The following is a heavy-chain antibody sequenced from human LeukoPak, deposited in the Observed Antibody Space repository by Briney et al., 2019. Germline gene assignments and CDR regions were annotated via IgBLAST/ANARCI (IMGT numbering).Heavy chain of an antibody. D-gene: IGHD2-8*01. CDR1: GYSISSGYY. CDR3: ARLKGTHSIHPGYCTNGVCYRGFDP. V-gene: IGHV4-38-2*01. CDR2: IYHSGST. J-gene: IGHJ5*02. Sequence: NPSETLSLTCAVSGYSISSGYYWGWIRQPPGKGLEWIGSIYHSGSTYYNPSLKSRVTISVDTSKNQFSLKLSSVTAADTAVYYCARLKGTHSIHPGYCTNGVCYRGFDPWGQGTLVTVSS.